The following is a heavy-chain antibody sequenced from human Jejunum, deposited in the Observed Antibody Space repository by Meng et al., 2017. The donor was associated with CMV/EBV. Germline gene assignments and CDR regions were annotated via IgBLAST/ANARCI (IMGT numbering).Heavy chain of an antibody. Sequence: SVVVFSGYSMNWVRLAPGKGLEWVSIIYGGGSTKIYADSVKGRFTISRDDSKNMLYLQMDSLRVEDTALYFCAKDTVPDSRFNFDHWGRGTLVTVSS. J-gene: IGHJ4*02. D-gene: IGHD2-21*02. V-gene: IGHV3-23*03. CDR3: AKDTVPDSRFNFDH. CDR2: IYGGGSTK. CDR1: VVVFSGYS.